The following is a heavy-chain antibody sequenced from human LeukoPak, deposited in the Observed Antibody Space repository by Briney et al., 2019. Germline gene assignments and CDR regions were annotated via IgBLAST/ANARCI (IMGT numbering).Heavy chain of an antibody. J-gene: IGHJ4*02. D-gene: IGHD1-26*01. CDR1: GYTFTNCY. V-gene: IGHV1-46*01. CDR2: INPSGGST. CDR3: AGSGGFYYFDY. Sequence: ASVKVSCKASGYTFTNCYFHWVRQAPGQRLEWMGIINPSGGSTTYAQKFQGKITMTTDTSTSTVYMELSSLRSEDTAVYYCAGSGGFYYFDYWGQGTLVTASS.